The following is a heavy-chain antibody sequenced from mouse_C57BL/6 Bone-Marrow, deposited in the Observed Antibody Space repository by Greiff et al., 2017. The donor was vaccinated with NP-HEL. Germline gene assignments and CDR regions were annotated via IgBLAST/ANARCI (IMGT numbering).Heavy chain of an antibody. V-gene: IGHV1-81*01. Sequence: VKLQHSGAELARPGASVKLSCKASGYTFTSYGISWVKQRTGQGLEWIGEIYPRSGNTYYNEKFKGKATLTADKSSSTAYMELRSLTSEDSAVYFCATMVTTKVYFDYWGQGTTLTVSS. CDR3: ATMVTTKVYFDY. J-gene: IGHJ2*01. D-gene: IGHD2-2*01. CDR2: IYPRSGNT. CDR1: GYTFTSYG.